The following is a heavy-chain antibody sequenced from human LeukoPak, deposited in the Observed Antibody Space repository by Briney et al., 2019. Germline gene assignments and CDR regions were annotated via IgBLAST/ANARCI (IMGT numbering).Heavy chain of an antibody. Sequence: SETLSLTCTVSGGSVSSYYWSWIRQPPEKGLEWIGYIYYSGCTSYNPSLKSRVSISVDTSNNQFSLKLTSVTAADTAVYYCARVRRSGSYPSYFDYWGQGTLVTVCS. D-gene: IGHD3-22*01. CDR3: ARVRRSGSYPSYFDY. CDR1: GGSVSSYY. CDR2: IYYSGCT. J-gene: IGHJ4*02. V-gene: IGHV4-59*02.